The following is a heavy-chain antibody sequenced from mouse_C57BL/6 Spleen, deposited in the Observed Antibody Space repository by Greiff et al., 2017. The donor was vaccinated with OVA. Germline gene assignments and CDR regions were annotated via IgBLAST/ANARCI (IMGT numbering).Heavy chain of an antibody. CDR1: GFTFSDYY. J-gene: IGHJ2*01. V-gene: IGHV5-16*01. Sequence: EVQVVESEGGLVQPGSSMKLSCTASGFTFSDYYMAWVRQVPEKGLEWVANINCDGSSTYYLDSLKSRFIISRDNATNILYLQMSSLKSEDTATYYCARAGYYPYYFDYWGQGTTLTVSS. D-gene: IGHD2-3*01. CDR2: INCDGSST. CDR3: ARAGYYPYYFDY.